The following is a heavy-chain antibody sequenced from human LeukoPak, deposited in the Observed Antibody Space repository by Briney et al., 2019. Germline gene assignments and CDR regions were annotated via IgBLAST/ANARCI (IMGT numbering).Heavy chain of an antibody. CDR3: AKQLSGVTDY. CDR1: GFTFNSYA. J-gene: IGHJ4*02. D-gene: IGHD5-18*01. Sequence: PGGSLRLSCAASGFTFNSYAMSWVRQAPWERLQWVSGISDSGGNTYYADSVRGRFTISRDNSKNTLYLQMNSLRAEDTAVYYCAKQLSGVTDYWGQGTLVTVSS. CDR2: ISDSGGNT. V-gene: IGHV3-23*01.